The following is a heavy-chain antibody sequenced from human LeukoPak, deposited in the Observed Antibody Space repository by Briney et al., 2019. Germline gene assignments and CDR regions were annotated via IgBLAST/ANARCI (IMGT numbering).Heavy chain of an antibody. V-gene: IGHV3-15*07. CDR2: IKSKTDGGTT. CDR1: GFTFSNAW. Sequence: GGSLRLSCAASGFTFSNAWMNWVRQAPGKGLEWVGRIKSKTDGGTTDYAAPVKGRFTISRDDSKNTLYLQMNSLKTEDTAVYYCTTGHLDIVVVPAPNFDYWGQGTLVTVSS. J-gene: IGHJ4*02. CDR3: TTGHLDIVVVPAPNFDY. D-gene: IGHD2-2*03.